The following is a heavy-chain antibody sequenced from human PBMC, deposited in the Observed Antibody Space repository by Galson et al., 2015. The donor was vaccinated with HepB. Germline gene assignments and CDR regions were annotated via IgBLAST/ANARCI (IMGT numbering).Heavy chain of an antibody. CDR1: GFTFSSST. V-gene: IGHV3-21*01. D-gene: IGHD2-15*01. Sequence: SLRLSCAASGFTFSSSTMNWVRQAPGKGLEWVSFISRTGTHIYYADSVKGRFTISRDNAENSLYLQMNSLRAEDTAVYYCARGRQPGVGFFGFWGQGTLVTVSS. CDR2: ISRTGTHI. J-gene: IGHJ4*02. CDR3: ARGRQPGVGFFGF.